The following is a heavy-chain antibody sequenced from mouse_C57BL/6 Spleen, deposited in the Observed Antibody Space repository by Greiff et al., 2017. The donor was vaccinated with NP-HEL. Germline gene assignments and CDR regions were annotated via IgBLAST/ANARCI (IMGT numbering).Heavy chain of an antibody. D-gene: IGHD1-1*01. Sequence: VQLVESGAELARPGASVKMSCKASGYTFTSYTMHWVKQRPGQGLEWIGYINPSSGYTKYNQKFKDKATLTADKSSSTAYMQLSSLTSEDSAVYYCARSGITTVVADYWGQGTTLTVSS. CDR2: INPSSGYT. CDR3: ARSGITTVVADY. CDR1: GYTFTSYT. J-gene: IGHJ2*01. V-gene: IGHV1-4*01.